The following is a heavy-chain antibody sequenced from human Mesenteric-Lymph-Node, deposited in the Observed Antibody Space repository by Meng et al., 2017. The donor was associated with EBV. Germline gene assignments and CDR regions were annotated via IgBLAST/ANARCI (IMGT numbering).Heavy chain of an antibody. V-gene: IGHV4-4*03. CDR1: GGPISSPHW. CDR2: IDHSGRT. J-gene: IGHJ4*02. Sequence: QWHRPEPGPGLVKPPGTLSLTCAVPGGPISSPHWWSWARQPPGKGLEWIGEIDHSGRTNYNPPLKSRVTISVDKSKSEFSLKLSSVTAADTAVYYCARAGSSGYSSFDYWGQGILVTVSS. D-gene: IGHD3-22*01. CDR3: ARAGSSGYSSFDY.